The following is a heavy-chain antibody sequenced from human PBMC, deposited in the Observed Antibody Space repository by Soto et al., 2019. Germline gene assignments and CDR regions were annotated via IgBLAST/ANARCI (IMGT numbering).Heavy chain of an antibody. CDR1: GYTFTSYG. J-gene: IGHJ6*02. CDR3: ARAKVRYYDFWSGYHEPYYYYGMDV. CDR2: ISAYNGNT. D-gene: IGHD3-3*01. Sequence: ASVKVSCKASGYTFTSYGISWVRQAPGQGLEWMGWISAYNGNTNYAQKLQGRVTMTTDTSTSTAYMELRSLRSDDTAVYYCARAKVRYYDFWSGYHEPYYYYGMDVWGQGTTVTVSS. V-gene: IGHV1-18*01.